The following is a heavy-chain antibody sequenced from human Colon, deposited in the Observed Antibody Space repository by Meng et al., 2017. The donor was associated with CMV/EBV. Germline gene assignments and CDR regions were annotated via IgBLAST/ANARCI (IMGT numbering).Heavy chain of an antibody. CDR2: IKQDGSEQ. Sequence: GESLKISCAASGFTFTSYWMSWVRQAPGKGLEWVASIKQDGSEQYYVDSVKGRFTISRDNAKNTLYLQMNSLRAEDTAVYYCARGDCSSTSCYTFRYYYYYYGMDVWGQGTTVTVSS. CDR3: ARGDCSSTSCYTFRYYYYYYGMDV. V-gene: IGHV3-7*01. CDR1: GFTFTSYW. J-gene: IGHJ6*02. D-gene: IGHD2-2*02.